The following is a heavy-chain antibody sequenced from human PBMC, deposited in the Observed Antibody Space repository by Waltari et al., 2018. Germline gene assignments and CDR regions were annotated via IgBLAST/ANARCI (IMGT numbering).Heavy chain of an antibody. CDR2: IYYSGST. J-gene: IGHJ6*03. D-gene: IGHD3-22*01. Sequence: QVQLQESGPGLVKPSQTLSLTCTVSGGSISSGGYYWSWIRQHTGQGLEWIGYIYYSGSTYYNPSLKSRVTISVDTSKNQFSLKLSSVTAADTAVYYCARELSKSYYDSSGSVYYYYYMDVWGKGTTVTVSS. CDR1: GGSISSGGYY. CDR3: ARELSKSYYDSSGSVYYYYYMDV. V-gene: IGHV4-31*03.